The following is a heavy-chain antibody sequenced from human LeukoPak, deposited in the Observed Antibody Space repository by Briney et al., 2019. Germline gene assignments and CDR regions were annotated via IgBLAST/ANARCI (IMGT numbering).Heavy chain of an antibody. CDR2: ISGSGGST. CDR1: GFTFSSYA. Sequence: QAGGSLRLSCAASGFTFSSYAMSWVRQAPGKGLEWVSAISGSGGSTYYADSVKGRFTISRDNSKNTLYLQMNSLRAEDTAVYYCAKGDQIAVDFDYWGQGTLVTVSS. D-gene: IGHD6-19*01. V-gene: IGHV3-23*01. J-gene: IGHJ4*02. CDR3: AKGDQIAVDFDY.